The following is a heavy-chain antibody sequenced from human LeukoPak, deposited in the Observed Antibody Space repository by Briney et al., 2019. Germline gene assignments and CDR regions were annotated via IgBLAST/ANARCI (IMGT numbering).Heavy chain of an antibody. J-gene: IGHJ4*02. CDR1: GGSISSSSYY. CDR3: ARRGSSWAIFDY. D-gene: IGHD6-13*01. CDR2: IYYSGST. V-gene: IGHV4-39*01. Sequence: SETLSLTCTVSGGSISSSSYYWGWIRQPPGKGLEWIGSIYYSGSTYYNPSLKSRVTISVDTSKNQFSLKLSSVTAADTAVYYCARRGSSWAIFDYWGQGTLVTVSS.